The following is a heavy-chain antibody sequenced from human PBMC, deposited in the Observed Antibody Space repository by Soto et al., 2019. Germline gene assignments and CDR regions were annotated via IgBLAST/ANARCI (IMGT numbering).Heavy chain of an antibody. D-gene: IGHD6-13*01. Sequence: GGSLRLSCAASGFTFSSYWMSWVRQAPGKGLEWVANIKQDGSEKYYVDSVKGRFTISRDNAKNSLYLQMNSLRAEDTAVYYCARDPFGAAAGTVNYWGQGTLVTVSS. V-gene: IGHV3-7*01. CDR2: IKQDGSEK. J-gene: IGHJ4*02. CDR3: ARDPFGAAAGTVNY. CDR1: GFTFSSYW.